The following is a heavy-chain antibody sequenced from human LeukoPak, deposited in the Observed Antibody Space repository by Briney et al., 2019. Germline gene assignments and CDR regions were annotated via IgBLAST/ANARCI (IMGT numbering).Heavy chain of an antibody. CDR1: GFTFSSNW. D-gene: IGHD2-15*01. V-gene: IGHV3-74*01. CDR2: INSDETIT. CDR3: ARYPRRYCSGGSCYGDY. J-gene: IGHJ4*02. Sequence: GGSLRLSCAASGFTFSSNWMHWVRQTPGEGLVWVSRINSDETITDYADSVKGRFTISRDNAKNSLYLQMNSLRAEDTAVYYCARYPRRYCSGGSCYGDYWGQGTLVTVSS.